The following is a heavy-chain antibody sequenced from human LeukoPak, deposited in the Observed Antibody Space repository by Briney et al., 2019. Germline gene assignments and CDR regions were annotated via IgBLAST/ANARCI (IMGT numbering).Heavy chain of an antibody. V-gene: IGHV4-59*01. CDR1: GGSISSYF. CDR2: IYYSGST. D-gene: IGHD6-6*01. J-gene: IGHJ6*02. CDR3: ASGARISSSGWGYYYYGMDV. Sequence: SETLSLTCTVSGGSISSYFWSWIRQPPGKGLEWIGYIYYSGSTNYNPSLKSRVTISVDTSKNQFSLKLSSVTAADTAVYYCASGARISSSGWGYYYYGMDVWGQGTTVTVSS.